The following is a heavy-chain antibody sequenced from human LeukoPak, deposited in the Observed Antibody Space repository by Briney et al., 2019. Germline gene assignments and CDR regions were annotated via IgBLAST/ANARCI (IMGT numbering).Heavy chain of an antibody. Sequence: PGGSLRLSCAASGFTFSNYAMHWVRQAPGKGLEWMSVISYDGRNKYFADSVKGRFTISRDNSKNTLYLQMNSLRAEDTAVYYCARAPRNSGSYLGFDYWGQGTLVTVSS. D-gene: IGHD1-26*01. V-gene: IGHV3-30*14. CDR1: GFTFSNYA. CDR2: ISYDGRNK. CDR3: ARAPRNSGSYLGFDY. J-gene: IGHJ4*02.